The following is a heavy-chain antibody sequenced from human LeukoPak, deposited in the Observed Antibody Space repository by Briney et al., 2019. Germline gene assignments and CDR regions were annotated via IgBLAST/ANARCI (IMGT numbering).Heavy chain of an antibody. CDR3: ARMTMFRRVPQYYFDY. CDR1: GDSISGYY. V-gene: IGHV4-59*01. D-gene: IGHD3-10*01. CDR2: IYYSGNT. Sequence: SETLSLTCTVSGDSISGYYWSWIRQPPGKGLEWIAYIYYSGNTNYNPSLRSRGTISVDASKNQFSLKLVSVTAADTAVYYCARMTMFRRVPQYYFDYWGQGTLVTVSS. J-gene: IGHJ4*02.